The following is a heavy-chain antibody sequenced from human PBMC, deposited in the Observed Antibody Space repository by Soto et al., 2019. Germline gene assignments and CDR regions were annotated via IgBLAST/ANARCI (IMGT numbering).Heavy chain of an antibody. D-gene: IGHD6-19*01. Sequence: PGESLKISCAASGFTFSSYSMNWVRQAPGKGLEWVSSISSSSSYIYYADSVKGRFTISRDNAKNSLYLQMNSLRAEDTAVYYCATRIAVAGTDFQHWGQGTLVTVSS. J-gene: IGHJ1*01. CDR3: ATRIAVAGTDFQH. V-gene: IGHV3-21*01. CDR2: ISSSSSYI. CDR1: GFTFSSYS.